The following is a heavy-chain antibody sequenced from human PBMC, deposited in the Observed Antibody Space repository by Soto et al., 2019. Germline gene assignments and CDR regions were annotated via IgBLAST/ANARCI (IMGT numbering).Heavy chain of an antibody. CDR3: TRHGPGDYFLFDP. CDR1: GFTFSDFW. J-gene: IGHJ5*02. V-gene: IGHV3-74*01. D-gene: IGHD4-17*01. CDR2: ASPDGTST. Sequence: PGGSLRLSCAASGFTFSDFWMHWVRQAPGKGLEWVSRASPDGTSTSYADSVKGRFTISRDNAKNTLFMQMNSLRAEDTAVYYCTRHGPGDYFLFDPWGQGTLVTVSS.